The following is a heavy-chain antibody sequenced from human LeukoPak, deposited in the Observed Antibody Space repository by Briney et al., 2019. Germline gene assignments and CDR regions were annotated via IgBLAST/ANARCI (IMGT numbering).Heavy chain of an antibody. CDR1: GFTFSSYW. Sequence: EGSLRPSCVASGFTFSSYWMTWVRQAPGKGLEWLANIKEDGSIQYYLDSVRGRFTISRDNAKTSVYLQLNSLRADDTAVYYCARDVWTGVAVSDYWGQGTLVTVSS. D-gene: IGHD6-19*01. J-gene: IGHJ4*02. V-gene: IGHV3-7*01. CDR3: ARDVWTGVAVSDY. CDR2: IKEDGSIQ.